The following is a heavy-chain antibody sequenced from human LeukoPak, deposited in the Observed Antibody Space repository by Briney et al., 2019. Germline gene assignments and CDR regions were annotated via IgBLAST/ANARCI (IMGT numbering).Heavy chain of an antibody. V-gene: IGHV4-59*08. D-gene: IGHD6-19*01. CDR1: GGSISGYY. J-gene: IGHJ4*02. Sequence: PSETLSLTCTVSGGSISGYYWNWIRQPPGKGLEWIGYIYYSGSTNYNPSLKSRVTMSVDTSKNQFSLKLSSVTAADTAVYYCASARWQSLVRDWGQGTLVTVSS. CDR3: ASARWQSLVRD. CDR2: IYYSGST.